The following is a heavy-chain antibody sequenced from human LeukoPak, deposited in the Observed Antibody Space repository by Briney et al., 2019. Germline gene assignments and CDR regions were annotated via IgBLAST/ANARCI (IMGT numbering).Heavy chain of an antibody. CDR1: GVSFSGYY. CDR3: ARGGRYYDFWSGYPAAIDY. V-gene: IGHV4-34*01. J-gene: IGHJ4*02. Sequence: PSETLSLTCAVYGVSFSGYYWSWLRQPPGKGLEWIGETNHSGRTNYNPSLKSRVTISVETSKNQFSLKLSSVTAADTAVYYCARGGRYYDFWSGYPAAIDYWGQGTLVTVSS. D-gene: IGHD3-3*01. CDR2: TNHSGRT.